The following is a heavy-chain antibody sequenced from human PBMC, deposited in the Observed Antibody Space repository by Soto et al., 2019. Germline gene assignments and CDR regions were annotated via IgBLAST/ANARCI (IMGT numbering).Heavy chain of an antibody. CDR1: GYTFTSYY. D-gene: IGHD5-12*01. CDR3: ARVIGEGGYDPAGLLDAFDI. V-gene: IGHV1-46*03. J-gene: IGHJ3*02. CDR2: INPSGGST. Sequence: ASVKVSCKASGYTFTSYYMHWVRQAPGQGLEWMGIINPSGGSTSYAQKFQGRVTMTRDTSTSTVYMELSSLRSEDTAVYYCARVIGEGGYDPAGLLDAFDIWGQGTMVTVSS.